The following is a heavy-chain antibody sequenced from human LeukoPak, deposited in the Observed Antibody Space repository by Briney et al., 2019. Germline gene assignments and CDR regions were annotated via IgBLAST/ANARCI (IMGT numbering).Heavy chain of an antibody. CDR3: ARHHDPPVGGYDWGFDY. CDR1: GGSISSGGYY. J-gene: IGHJ4*02. Sequence: SETLSLTCTVSGGSISSGGYYWSWIRQPPGKGLEWIGYIYYSGSTNYNPSLKSRVTISVDTSKNQFSLKLSSVTAADTAVYYCARHHDPPVGGYDWGFDYWGQGTLVTVSS. D-gene: IGHD5-12*01. V-gene: IGHV4-61*08. CDR2: IYYSGST.